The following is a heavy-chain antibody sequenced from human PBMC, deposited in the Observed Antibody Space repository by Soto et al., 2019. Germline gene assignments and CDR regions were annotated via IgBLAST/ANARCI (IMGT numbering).Heavy chain of an antibody. CDR2: ISYDGSNK. D-gene: IGHD6-13*01. J-gene: IGHJ4*02. Sequence: GGSLRLSCAASGFTFSSYAMHWVRQAPGKGLEWVAVISYDGSNKYYADSVKGRFTISRDNSKNTLYLQMNSLRAEDTAVYYCARDTNPFYSSSWYYFDYWGQGTLVTVSS. CDR1: GFTFSSYA. CDR3: ARDTNPFYSSSWYYFDY. V-gene: IGHV3-30-3*01.